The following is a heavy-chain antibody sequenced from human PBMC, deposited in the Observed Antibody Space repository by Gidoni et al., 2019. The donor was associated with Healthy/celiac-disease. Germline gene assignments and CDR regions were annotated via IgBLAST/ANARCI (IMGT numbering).Heavy chain of an antibody. CDR3: ASSSIAARLMPLDY. CDR1: GYTFTSYA. CDR2: INAGNGNT. J-gene: IGHJ4*02. Sequence: QVQLVQSGAEVKKPGASVKVSCKASGYTFTSYAMHWVRQAPGQRLEWMGWINAGNGNTKYSQKFQGRVTITRDTSASTAYMELSSLRSEDTAVYYCASSSIAARLMPLDYWGQGTLVTVSS. D-gene: IGHD6-6*01. V-gene: IGHV1-3*01.